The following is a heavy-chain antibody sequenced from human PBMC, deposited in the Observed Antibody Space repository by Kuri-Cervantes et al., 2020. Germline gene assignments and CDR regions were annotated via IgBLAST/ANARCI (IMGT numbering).Heavy chain of an antibody. D-gene: IGHD6-19*01. CDR3: ARRPSSGWYRIEKGYFDY. CDR2: IYYSGST. J-gene: IGHJ4*02. CDR1: GGSVNSGSYY. Sequence: SETLSLTCTVSGGSVNSGSYYWSWIPQPPGKGLEWNGYIYYSGSTNYNPSLKSRVTISVDTSKNQFSLKLSSVTAADTAVYYCARRPSSGWYRIEKGYFDYWGQGTLVTVSS. V-gene: IGHV4-61*01.